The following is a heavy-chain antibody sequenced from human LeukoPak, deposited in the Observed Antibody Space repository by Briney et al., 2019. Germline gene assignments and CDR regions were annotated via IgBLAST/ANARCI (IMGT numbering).Heavy chain of an antibody. D-gene: IGHD1-26*01. V-gene: IGHV3-23*01. CDR3: AKDLGRYRNNYFDY. J-gene: IGHJ4*02. CDR1: GFTFSSYA. Sequence: QPGGSLILSCAASGFTFSSYAMSGGRQAPEKGLEWVSTISGSGGGTYYADSVKGRFTISRDDSKNTLYLQMNSLRAEDTAVYYCAKDLGRYRNNYFDYWGQGALVTVSS. CDR2: ISGSGGGT.